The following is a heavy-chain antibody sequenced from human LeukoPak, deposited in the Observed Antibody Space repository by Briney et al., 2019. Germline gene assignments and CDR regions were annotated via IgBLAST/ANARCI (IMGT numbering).Heavy chain of an antibody. D-gene: IGHD5-24*01. CDR2: INSDGSSI. Sequence: GGSLRLSCAASGFTFSSYWMHWVRQAPGKGLVWVSRINSDGSSIKSADSVKGRFTISRDNAKNTLYLQMNSLRAEDTAVYYCARGTAWRNGYDTHAFDIWGQGTMVTVSS. V-gene: IGHV3-74*03. J-gene: IGHJ3*02. CDR3: ARGTAWRNGYDTHAFDI. CDR1: GFTFSSYW.